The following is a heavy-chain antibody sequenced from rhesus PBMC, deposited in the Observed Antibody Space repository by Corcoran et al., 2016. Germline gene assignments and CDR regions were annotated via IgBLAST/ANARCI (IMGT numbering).Heavy chain of an antibody. V-gene: IGHV4-165*01. CDR3: ARDPLRIAADPSFDY. J-gene: IGHJ4*01. CDR1: GGPFRGYH. Sequence: QVQLQESGPGLVKPSETLSLTCAVSGGPFRGYHWGRIRQPPGTGLEWIGYISGSSGSTDYNPSLKSRVTISTDTSKNQFSLKLSSVTAADTAVYYCARDPLRIAADPSFDYWGQGVLVTVSS. CDR2: ISGSSGST. D-gene: IGHD6-19*01.